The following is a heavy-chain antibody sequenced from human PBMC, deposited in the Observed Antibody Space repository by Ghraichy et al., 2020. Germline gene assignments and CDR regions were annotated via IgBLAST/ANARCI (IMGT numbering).Heavy chain of an antibody. J-gene: IGHJ4*02. CDR2: ISAYNGDT. CDR3: ATDSGRVGSGWFFEY. CDR1: GYTFNSYG. V-gene: IGHV1-18*01. D-gene: IGHD6-13*01. Sequence: ASVKVSCKASGYTFNSYGISWVRQAPGQGLEWMGWISAYNGDTNYAQNLQGRVTMTTDTSTKTAYMELRSLRSDDTAVFYCATDSGRVGSGWFFEYWGQGTLVTVSS.